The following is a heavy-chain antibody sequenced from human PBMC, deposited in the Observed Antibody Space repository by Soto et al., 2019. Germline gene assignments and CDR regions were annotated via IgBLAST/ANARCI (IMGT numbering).Heavy chain of an antibody. CDR3: ASGKSQMSQDRMGFYSDMDV. CDR2: VIPLLAAS. CDR1: GAAFSNYT. J-gene: IGHJ6*03. V-gene: IGHV1-69*08. D-gene: IGHD2-21*01. Sequence: QVQLVQSGADVKKPGSSVKISCTASGAAFSNYTFTWVRRAPGEGLEWVGRVIPLLAASNYAEKFQDRVTISADRSTSTVYMELRGLRSEASAIYYCASGKSQMSQDRMGFYSDMDVWGKGTPVTVSS.